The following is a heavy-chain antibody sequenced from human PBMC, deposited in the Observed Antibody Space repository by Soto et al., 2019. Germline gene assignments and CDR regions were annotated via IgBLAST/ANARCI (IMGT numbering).Heavy chain of an antibody. CDR1: GITTSFYW. D-gene: IGHD3-22*01. CDR2: IKKDGTEK. V-gene: IGHV3-7*03. Sequence: GGSLRLSCAASGITTSFYWMGWVRQAPGRGLEWVASIKKDGTEKHYMDSLKGRFTISRDNALNSLYLQMNSLRAEDTAVYSCSRDDSTGYYVEVGDYWGQGTLVTVSS. J-gene: IGHJ4*02. CDR3: SRDDSTGYYVEVGDY.